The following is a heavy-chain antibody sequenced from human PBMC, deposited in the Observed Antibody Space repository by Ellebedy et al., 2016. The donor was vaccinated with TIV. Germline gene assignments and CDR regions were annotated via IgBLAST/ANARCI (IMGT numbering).Heavy chain of an antibody. J-gene: IGHJ4*02. V-gene: IGHV3-7*01. CDR3: ARQRYSSSYFDY. D-gene: IGHD6-19*01. CDR1: GFTFSSYA. Sequence: GESLKISCAASGFTFSSYAMSWVRQAPGKGLEWVANIKEDGSAKYYVGSVKGRFTISRDNAKNSLYLQMNSLRAADTAVYYCARQRYSSSYFDYWGQGTLVTVSS. CDR2: IKEDGSAK.